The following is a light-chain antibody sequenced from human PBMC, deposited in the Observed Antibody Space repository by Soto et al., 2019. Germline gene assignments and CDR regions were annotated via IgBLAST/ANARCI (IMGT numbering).Light chain of an antibody. CDR2: KAP. CDR1: ESISSW. CDR3: QQYSTKWS. V-gene: IGKV1-5*03. Sequence: DIQMTQSPSTLSASVGDRVTITCRASESISSWLAWFQQKPGKAPKLLIYKAPILESGVSSRFSGSESGTDFTLTISSLQPDDFATYFCQQYSTKWSFGQGTKVEIK. J-gene: IGKJ1*01.